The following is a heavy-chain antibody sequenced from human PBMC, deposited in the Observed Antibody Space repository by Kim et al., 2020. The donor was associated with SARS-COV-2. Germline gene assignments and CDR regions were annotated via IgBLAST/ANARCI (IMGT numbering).Heavy chain of an antibody. Sequence: SETLSLTCTVSGGSISSYYWSWIRQPPGKGLEWIGYIYYSGSTNYNPSLTRRVTISVDTSKNQFSLKLSSVTAADTAVYYCARDHREWLQYTANWYFDLWGRGTLVTVSS. CDR1: GGSISSYY. V-gene: IGHV4-59*01. D-gene: IGHD3-3*01. CDR2: IYYSGST. CDR3: ARDHREWLQYTANWYFDL. J-gene: IGHJ2*01.